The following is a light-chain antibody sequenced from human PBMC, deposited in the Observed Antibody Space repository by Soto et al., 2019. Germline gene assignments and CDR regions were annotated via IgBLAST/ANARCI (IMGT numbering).Light chain of an antibody. V-gene: IGLV8-61*01. CDR1: SGSVSTVHY. CDR2: STN. J-gene: IGLJ2*01. Sequence: QTVVTQEPSFSVSPGGTVTLTCALASGSVSTVHYPSWYRQTPSQAPRTLIYSTNSRSSGVPDRFSGSILGNKSALTITGALADDESAYFCVLYMGSDVVFGGGTKLTVL. CDR3: VLYMGSDVV.